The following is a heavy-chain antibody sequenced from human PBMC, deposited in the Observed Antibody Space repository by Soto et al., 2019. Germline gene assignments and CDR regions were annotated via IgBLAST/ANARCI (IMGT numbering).Heavy chain of an antibody. Sequence: EVQLVESGGNLVQPGGSLRLSCAASGFTFSSYSMNWVRQAPGKGLEWVSHISSRISTIYYADSVKGRFTISRDNAKNSLYLQMNSLRDEDTAVYYCAREYDIFTGYYDVGWFDPWGQGTLVTVSS. D-gene: IGHD3-9*01. CDR3: AREYDIFTGYYDVGWFDP. V-gene: IGHV3-48*02. J-gene: IGHJ5*02. CDR2: ISSRISTI. CDR1: GFTFSSYS.